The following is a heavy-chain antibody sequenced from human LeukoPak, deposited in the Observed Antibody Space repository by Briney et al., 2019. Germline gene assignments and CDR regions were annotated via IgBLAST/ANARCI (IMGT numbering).Heavy chain of an antibody. Sequence: ASVKVSCKASGYTFTGYYMHWVRQAPGQGLEWMGWINPNSGGTNYAQKFQGRVTMTRDTSISTAYMELSRLRSDDTAVYYCARAEDYYDSSGYYGYWGQGTLVTLSS. D-gene: IGHD3-22*01. CDR2: INPNSGGT. V-gene: IGHV1-2*02. CDR3: ARAEDYYDSSGYYGY. J-gene: IGHJ4*02. CDR1: GYTFTGYY.